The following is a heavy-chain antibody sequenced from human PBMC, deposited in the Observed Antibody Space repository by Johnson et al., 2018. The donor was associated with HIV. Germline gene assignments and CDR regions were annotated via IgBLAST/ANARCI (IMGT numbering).Heavy chain of an antibody. V-gene: IGHV3-30*04. J-gene: IGHJ3*02. CDR2: ISYDGGLK. CDR3: ARDKGGWFDDAFDI. D-gene: IGHD3-10*01. CDR1: GFSFSSYA. Sequence: QMLLVESVGGVVQPGRSLRLSCAASGFSFSSYAMHWVRQAPGKGLEWVTVISYDGGLKYYADSVKGRFTISRDNSKNTLYLQMNILRAEDTAIYYCARDKGGWFDDAFDIWGQGTMVTVSS.